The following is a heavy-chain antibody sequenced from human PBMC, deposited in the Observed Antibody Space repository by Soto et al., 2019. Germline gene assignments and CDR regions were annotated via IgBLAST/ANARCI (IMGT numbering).Heavy chain of an antibody. V-gene: IGHV3-48*03. CDR2: ISSSGSTI. Sequence: PGGSLRLSCAASGFTFSSYEMNWVRQAPGKGLEWVSYISSSGSTIYYADSVKGRFTISRDNAKNSLYLQMNSLRAEDTAVYYCARGGPYDILTGYYPAAESYFDYWGQGTLVTVSS. CDR3: ARGGPYDILTGYYPAAESYFDY. CDR1: GFTFSSYE. J-gene: IGHJ4*02. D-gene: IGHD3-9*01.